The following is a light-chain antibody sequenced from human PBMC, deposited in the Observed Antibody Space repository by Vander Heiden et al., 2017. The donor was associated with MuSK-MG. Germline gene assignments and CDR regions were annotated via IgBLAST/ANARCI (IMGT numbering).Light chain of an antibody. Sequence: DIQMTQSPSSLSASVGDRVTITCQASQDISNYLNWYQQKPGKAPKLLIYDASNLETGVPSRFSGSGSGTDFTFTISSLQPEDFATYYCQHEDNLQITFGQGTLLDIK. CDR2: DAS. V-gene: IGKV1-33*01. CDR3: QHEDNLQIT. J-gene: IGKJ5*01. CDR1: QDISNY.